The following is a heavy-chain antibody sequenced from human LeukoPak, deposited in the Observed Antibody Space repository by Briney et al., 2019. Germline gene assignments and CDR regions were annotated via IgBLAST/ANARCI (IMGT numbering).Heavy chain of an antibody. D-gene: IGHD6-13*01. V-gene: IGHV4-59*12. J-gene: IGHJ4*02. CDR1: GGSISSYY. CDR3: SAAAGIKE. Sequence: SETLSLTCTVSGGSISSYYWSWIRQPPGKGLEWIGYIFYSGSTNYNPSLKSRVTISVDTSKNQFSLKLSSVTAADTAVYYCSAAAGIKEWGQGTLVTVSS. CDR2: IFYSGST.